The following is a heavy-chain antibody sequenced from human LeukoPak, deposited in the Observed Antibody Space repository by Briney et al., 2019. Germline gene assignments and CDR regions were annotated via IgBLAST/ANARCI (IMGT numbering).Heavy chain of an antibody. CDR3: AKDQFSGYDFGTIGY. CDR2: ISSSGSTI. J-gene: IGHJ4*02. D-gene: IGHD5-12*01. CDR1: GFTFSSYE. Sequence: PGGSLSLSCAASGFTFSSYEMNWVRQAPGKGLEWVSYISSSGSTIYYADSVKGRFTISRDNAKNSLYLQMNSLRAEDTAVYYCAKDQFSGYDFGTIGYWGQGTLVTVSS. V-gene: IGHV3-48*03.